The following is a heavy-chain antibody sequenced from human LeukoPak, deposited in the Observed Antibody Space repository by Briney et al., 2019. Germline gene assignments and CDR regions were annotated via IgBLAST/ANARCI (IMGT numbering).Heavy chain of an antibody. D-gene: IGHD3-9*01. CDR2: ISSSSSTI. CDR3: ARVERYFDWLSDDY. V-gene: IGHV3-48*01. Sequence: PGGSLRLSCAASGFTFSSYSMNWVRQAPGKGLEWVSYISSSSSTIYYADSVKGRFTISRDNAKNSLYLQMNSLRAEDTAVYYCARVERYFDWLSDDYWGQGTLVTASS. J-gene: IGHJ4*02. CDR1: GFTFSSYS.